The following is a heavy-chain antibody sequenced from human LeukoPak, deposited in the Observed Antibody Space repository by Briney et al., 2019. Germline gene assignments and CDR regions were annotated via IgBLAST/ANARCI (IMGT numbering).Heavy chain of an antibody. CDR3: ARDRGGQGIAARPRWFDP. V-gene: IGHV4-39*07. CDR2: IYYSGST. Sequence: SETLSLTSTVSGGSISSSSYYWGWLRQPPGKGLEWIGNIYYSGSTYYNPSLKSRVTISVDTSKNQFSLKLSSVTAADTAVYYCARDRGGQGIAARPRWFDPWGQGTLVTVSS. J-gene: IGHJ5*02. D-gene: IGHD6-6*01. CDR1: GGSISSSSYY.